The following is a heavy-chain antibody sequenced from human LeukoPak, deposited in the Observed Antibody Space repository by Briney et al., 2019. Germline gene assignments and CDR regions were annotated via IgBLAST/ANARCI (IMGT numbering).Heavy chain of an antibody. J-gene: IGHJ4*02. CDR2: INHSGST. D-gene: IGHD5-18*01. V-gene: IGHV4-34*01. CDR1: GGSFSGYY. CDR3: ARHTTMVHFDY. Sequence: SPTLSLTCAVYGGSFSGYYWSWIRQPPGKGLEWIGEINHSGSTNYNPSLESRVTISVDTSKNQFSLKLSSVTAADTAVYYCARHTTMVHFDYWGQGTLVTVSS.